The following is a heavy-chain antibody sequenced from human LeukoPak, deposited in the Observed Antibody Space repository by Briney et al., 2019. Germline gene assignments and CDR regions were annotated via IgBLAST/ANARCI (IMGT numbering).Heavy chain of an antibody. CDR2: INPSGGST. CDR1: GYTFTSYY. V-gene: IGHV1-46*01. D-gene: IGHD2/OR15-2a*01. Sequence: ASVKVSCKASGYTFTSYYMHWVRQAPGQGLEWMGIINPSGGSTSYAQKFQGRVTMTRDTSTSTVYMELSGLRSEDTAVYYCARGPEGIDAAFDIWGQGQWSPSLQ. J-gene: IGHJ3*02. CDR3: ARGPEGIDAAFDI.